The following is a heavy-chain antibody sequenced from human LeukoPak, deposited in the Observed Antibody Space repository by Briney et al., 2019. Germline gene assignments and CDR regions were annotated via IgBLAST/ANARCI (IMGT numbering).Heavy chain of an antibody. D-gene: IGHD1-14*01. CDR1: GFTFSNAY. CDR3: ITPLRYSAQ. CDR2: IKPNADGEIT. V-gene: IGHV3-15*07. J-gene: IGHJ4*02. Sequence: GGPLTLSCRASGFTFSNAYMHWARQAPGKGLEGVGRIKPNADGEITEYAAPVKDRFSISRDDSKSMMYLQMNSLKTEDTAVYYCITPLRYSAQGGQGTLVTVSS.